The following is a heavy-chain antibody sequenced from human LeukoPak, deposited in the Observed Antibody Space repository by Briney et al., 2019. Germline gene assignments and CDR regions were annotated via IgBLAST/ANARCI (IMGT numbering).Heavy chain of an antibody. CDR1: GYTFTSDD. D-gene: IGHD3-3*01. V-gene: IGHV1-8*03. Sequence: ASVKVSCKASGYTFTSDDINWVRQATGQGLEWMGWMNPNSGNTGYAQKFQGRVTITRNTSISTAYMELSSLRSEDTAVYYCARGPTIFGVVIIDYWGQGTLVTVSS. J-gene: IGHJ4*02. CDR2: MNPNSGNT. CDR3: ARGPTIFGVVIIDY.